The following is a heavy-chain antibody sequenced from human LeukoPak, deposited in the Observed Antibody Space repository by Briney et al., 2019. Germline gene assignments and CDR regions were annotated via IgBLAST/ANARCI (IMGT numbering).Heavy chain of an antibody. CDR3: ARAHITMLRGVIITGFDP. V-gene: IGHV1-2*02. J-gene: IGHJ5*02. CDR2: INPNSGGT. D-gene: IGHD3-10*01. CDR1: GYTFNTYA. Sequence: ASVKVSCKASGYTFNTYAMNWVRQAPGQGLEWMGWINPNSGGTNYAQKFQGRVTMTRDTSISTAYMELSRLRSDDTAVYYCARAHITMLRGVIITGFDPWGQGTLVTVSS.